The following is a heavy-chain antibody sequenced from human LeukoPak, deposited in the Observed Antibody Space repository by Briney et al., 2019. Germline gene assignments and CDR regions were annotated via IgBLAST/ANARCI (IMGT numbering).Heavy chain of an antibody. CDR1: GGSISSDTYY. CDR3: ARDLYGYFQH. V-gene: IGHV4-61*02. J-gene: IGHJ1*01. D-gene: IGHD2-8*01. CDR2: IYTSGST. Sequence: PSQTLSLTCTVSGGSISSDTYYWSWIRQPAGKGLEWIGRIYTSGSTNHNPSLKSRVTISVDTSKNQFSLKLNSVTAADTAVYYCARDLYGYFQHWGQGTLVTVSS.